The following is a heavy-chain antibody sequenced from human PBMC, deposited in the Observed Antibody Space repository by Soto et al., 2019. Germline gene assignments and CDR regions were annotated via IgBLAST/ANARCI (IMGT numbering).Heavy chain of an antibody. D-gene: IGHD5-18*01. CDR2: INAGNNNR. CDR3: ARDQDPGYSYGCSS. Sequence: ASVKVSCKASGYTFTTYGIHWVRQAPGQRPEWMGWINAGNNNRKLSQKFQGRVTITGDTSTSTAYMELSSLRSEDTAVYYCARDQDPGYSYGCSSWGQGTLVTVSS. V-gene: IGHV1-3*01. J-gene: IGHJ5*02. CDR1: GYTFTTYG.